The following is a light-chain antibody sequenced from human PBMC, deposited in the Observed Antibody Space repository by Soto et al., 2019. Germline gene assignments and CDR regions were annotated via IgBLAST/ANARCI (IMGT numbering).Light chain of an antibody. CDR1: NSNIGTNA. J-gene: IGLJ2*01. CDR2: SND. CDR3: AAWDDSLNGVV. Sequence: QAVVTQPPSASGTPGQRVTISCSGSNSNIGTNAVNWYQHLPGTAPKLFIYSNDQRPSGVPDRFSGSKSGTSGSLAISGLQSEDEADYYCAAWDDSLNGVVFGGGTKLTVL. V-gene: IGLV1-44*01.